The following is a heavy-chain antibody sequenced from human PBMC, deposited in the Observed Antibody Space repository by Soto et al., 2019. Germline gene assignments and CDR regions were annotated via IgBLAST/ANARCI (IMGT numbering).Heavy chain of an antibody. CDR2: IYYSGST. J-gene: IGHJ6*02. V-gene: IGHV4-59*01. D-gene: IGHD2-15*01. CDR1: GGSISSYY. Sequence: PSETLSLTCTVSGGSISSYYWSWIRQPPGKGLEWIGYIYYSGSTNYNPSLKSRVTISVDTSKNQFSLKLSSVTAADTAVYYCARSYSFFWYSSYYHYVMDFCGQGSSVPVSS. CDR3: ARSYSFFWYSSYYHYVMDF.